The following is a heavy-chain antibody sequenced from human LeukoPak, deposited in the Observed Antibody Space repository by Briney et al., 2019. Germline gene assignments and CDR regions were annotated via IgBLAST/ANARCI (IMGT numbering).Heavy chain of an antibody. Sequence: GASVKVSCKASGYTFTSYGISWVRQAPGQGLEWMGWISAYNGNTNYAQKLQGGVTMTTDTSTGTAYMELRSLRSDDTAVYYCARAQYSSSSLYPFDYWGQGTLVTVSS. CDR1: GYTFTSYG. CDR3: ARAQYSSSSLYPFDY. J-gene: IGHJ4*02. CDR2: ISAYNGNT. V-gene: IGHV1-18*01. D-gene: IGHD6-6*01.